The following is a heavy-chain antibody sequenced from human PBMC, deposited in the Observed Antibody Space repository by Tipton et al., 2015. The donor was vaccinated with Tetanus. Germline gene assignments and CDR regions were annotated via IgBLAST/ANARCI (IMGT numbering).Heavy chain of an antibody. V-gene: IGHV4-59*02. D-gene: IGHD1-14*01. CDR3: ARRRGMIHTFDI. CDR1: GASVTTYY. J-gene: IGHJ3*02. CDR2: MSYSGGT. Sequence: TLSLTCTVSGASVTTYYWYWMRQTPGKGLDWLGYMSYSGGTTKYNPSLKSRLSMSLHTSQNQFSLKLNPVTAADTAVYYCARRRGMIHTFDIWGQGTVVTVSS.